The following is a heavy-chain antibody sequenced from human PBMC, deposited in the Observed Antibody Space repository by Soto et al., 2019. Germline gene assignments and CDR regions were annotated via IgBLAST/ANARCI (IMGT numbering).Heavy chain of an antibody. CDR2: ISSGSRTI. CDR3: ARSWFAELFGAFDI. J-gene: IGHJ3*02. CDR1: GFSFSSYS. V-gene: IGHV3-48*01. D-gene: IGHD3-10*01. Sequence: EVQLVESGGALVQPGGSLRLSCAASGFSFSSYSMNWVRQAPGKGLQWVSYISSGSRTIYYADSVKGRFTISRDNAKKSLYLQMSSLRAEDTAVYYCARSWFAELFGAFDIWCQGTMVTVSS.